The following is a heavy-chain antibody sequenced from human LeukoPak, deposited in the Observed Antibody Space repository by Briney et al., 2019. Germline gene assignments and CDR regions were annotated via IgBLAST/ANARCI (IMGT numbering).Heavy chain of an antibody. CDR1: GFTFSNYW. CDR2: IKPDGGEQ. V-gene: IGHV3-7*03. D-gene: IGHD5-24*01. Sequence: QSGGSLGLSCVASGFTFSNYWMNWVRQAPGKGLEWVANIKPDGGEQYYVDSVKGRFTISRDNADNSLYLQLSSLRAEDTAVYYCAREQRTFDYWGQGILVTVSS. CDR3: AREQRTFDY. J-gene: IGHJ4*02.